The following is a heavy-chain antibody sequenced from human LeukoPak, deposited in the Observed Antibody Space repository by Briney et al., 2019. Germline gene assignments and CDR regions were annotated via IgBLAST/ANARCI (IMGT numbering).Heavy chain of an antibody. CDR1: GGSISSYY. CDR3: AREYSISSYSFSYYMDV. J-gene: IGHJ6*03. Sequence: SETLSLTCSVSGGSISSYYWSWIRQPAGKGLEWIGRIYDSGSTNYNPSLKSRVTISVDTSKKQFSLKLGSVTAADTAVYYCAREYSISSYSFSYYMDVWGKGTTVTVSS. V-gene: IGHV4-4*07. D-gene: IGHD6-6*01. CDR2: IYDSGST.